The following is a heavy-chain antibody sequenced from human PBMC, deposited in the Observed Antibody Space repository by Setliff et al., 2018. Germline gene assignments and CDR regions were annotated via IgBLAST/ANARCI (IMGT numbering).Heavy chain of an antibody. D-gene: IGHD1-26*01. Sequence: ASVKVSCKASRYTFTSYGVHWVRQAPGQRLEWMGWINAANGNTKYSQKFQGRVTMTRDTSTSTFYMELRSLTSDDTAVYYCARDTNQWDTTYMDVWGKGTTVTVSS. J-gene: IGHJ6*04. CDR3: ARDTNQWDTTYMDV. CDR1: RYTFTSYG. V-gene: IGHV1-3*01. CDR2: INAANGNT.